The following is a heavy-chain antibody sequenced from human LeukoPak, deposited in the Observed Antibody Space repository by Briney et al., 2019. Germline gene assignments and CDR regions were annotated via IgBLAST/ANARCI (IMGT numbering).Heavy chain of an antibody. Sequence: GGSLRLSCAASGFTFDDYAMHWVRQAPGKGLEWVSGISWNSGSIGYADSVKGRFTISRDNANNSLYLQMNSLRAEDTAMYYCAKDLTYSWYFYMDVWGKGTTVTVSS. D-gene: IGHD2-15*01. CDR2: ISWNSGSI. CDR3: AKDLTYSWYFYMDV. V-gene: IGHV3-9*01. J-gene: IGHJ6*03. CDR1: GFTFDDYA.